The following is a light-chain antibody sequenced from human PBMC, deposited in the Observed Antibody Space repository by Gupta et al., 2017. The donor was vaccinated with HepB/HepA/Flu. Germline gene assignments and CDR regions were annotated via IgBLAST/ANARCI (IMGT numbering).Light chain of an antibody. Sequence: EIVLTQSPATLSLSPGERATLSCRASQSISSYLAWYQQRPGQAPRLLIYEASNRATGIPARFSGSGSGTDFTLTISSLEPEDFAVYYCQQRSNGPLTFGGGTXVEIK. J-gene: IGKJ4*01. V-gene: IGKV3-11*01. CDR2: EAS. CDR1: QSISSY. CDR3: QQRSNGPLT.